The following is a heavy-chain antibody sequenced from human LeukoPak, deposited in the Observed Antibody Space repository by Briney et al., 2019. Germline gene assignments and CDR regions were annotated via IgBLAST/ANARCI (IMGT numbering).Heavy chain of an antibody. Sequence: GGSLRLSCAASGFTFSSYWMSWVRQAPGKGLEWVANIKQDGSEKYYVDSVKGRLTISRGNAKNSLYLQMNSLRAEDTAVYYCAREDVLLWFGELSKKSDYWGQGTLVTVSS. CDR2: IKQDGSEK. V-gene: IGHV3-7*01. D-gene: IGHD3-10*01. J-gene: IGHJ4*02. CDR1: GFTFSSYW. CDR3: AREDVLLWFGELSKKSDY.